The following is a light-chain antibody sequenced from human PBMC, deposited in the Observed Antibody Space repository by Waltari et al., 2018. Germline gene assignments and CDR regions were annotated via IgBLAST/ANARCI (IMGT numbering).Light chain of an antibody. Sequence: EVVMTQSPATLSVSPGERASLSCRASQSVNGKLVWYQLKPGQPPRVLIYGASTRATGIPARFSGGGSGTEFSLTITSLQSEDAAVYHCQQYENWPLTFGGGTKVEIK. V-gene: IGKV3-15*01. CDR3: QQYENWPLT. J-gene: IGKJ4*01. CDR1: QSVNGK. CDR2: GAS.